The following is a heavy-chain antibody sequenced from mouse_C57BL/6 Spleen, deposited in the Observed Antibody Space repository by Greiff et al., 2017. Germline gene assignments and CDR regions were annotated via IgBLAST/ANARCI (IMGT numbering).Heavy chain of an antibody. CDR1: GYTFTSYD. CDR3: ATILNWDYFDY. Sequence: VKLVESGPELVKPGASVKLSCKASGYTFTSYDINWVKQRPGQGLEWIGWIYPRDGSTKYNEKFKGKATLTVDTSSSTAYMELHSLTSEDSAVYFCATILNWDYFDYWGQGTTLTVSS. J-gene: IGHJ2*01. D-gene: IGHD4-1*01. V-gene: IGHV1-85*01. CDR2: IYPRDGST.